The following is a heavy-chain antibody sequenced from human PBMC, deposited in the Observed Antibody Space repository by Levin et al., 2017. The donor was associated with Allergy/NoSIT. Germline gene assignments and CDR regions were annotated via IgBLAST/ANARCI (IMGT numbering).Heavy chain of an antibody. CDR1: GFTFSSYW. CDR2: IKYDGSEK. Sequence: GGSLRLSCAASGFTFSSYWMSWVRQTPGRGLEWVANIKYDGSEKYYVDSVKGRFTISRDNAKNSLYLQMNSLRAENAALYYCARDPTYSGSIWGQGTLVTVSS. V-gene: IGHV3-7*01. J-gene: IGHJ4*02. CDR3: ARDPTYSGSI. D-gene: IGHD6-6*01.